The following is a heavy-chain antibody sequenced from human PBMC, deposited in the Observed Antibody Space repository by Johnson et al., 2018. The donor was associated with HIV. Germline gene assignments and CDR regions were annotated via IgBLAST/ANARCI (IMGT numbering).Heavy chain of an antibody. D-gene: IGHD2/OR15-2a*01. CDR1: GFSFDDYA. CDR3: AGRGHDFRNFLAFDL. J-gene: IGHJ3*01. CDR2: IGSNGLTI. V-gene: IGHV3-9*01. Sequence: VQLVESGGGLVQPGGSLRLSCATSGFSFDDYAMHWVRQGPGKGLAWVAGIGSNGLTIGYVDSVKGRFTISRDDATNSLYLRMDSLRTEDTALYYCAGRGHDFRNFLAFDLWGQGTMVTVSS.